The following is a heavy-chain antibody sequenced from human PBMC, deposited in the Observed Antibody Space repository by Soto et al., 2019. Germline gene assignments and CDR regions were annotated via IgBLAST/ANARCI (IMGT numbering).Heavy chain of an antibody. CDR3: ARDFGYAVTPRTAWYLDL. CDR2: ISSSGSTI. V-gene: IGHV3-11*01. J-gene: IGHJ2*01. D-gene: IGHD4-17*01. Sequence: GGSLRLSCAASGFSFSDYYMSWIRQAPGKGLEWVSYISSSGSTIYYADSGKGRFTISRDNGKNSLYLQMNSLRAEDTAVYYCARDFGYAVTPRTAWYLDLWGRGTLVTVSS. CDR1: GFSFSDYY.